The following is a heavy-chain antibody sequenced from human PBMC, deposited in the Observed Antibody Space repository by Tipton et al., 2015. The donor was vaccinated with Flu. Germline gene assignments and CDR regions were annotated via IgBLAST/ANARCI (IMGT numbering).Heavy chain of an antibody. Sequence: SLRLSCAASGFTFSSYWMNWVRQAPGKGLEWVANIKQDGSEKYYVGPVKGRFTISRDNAKNSVYLQMNSLRAEDTAVYYCVRAMHYWGQGTLVTVSS. CDR3: VRAMHY. V-gene: IGHV3-7*01. CDR1: GFTFSSYW. CDR2: IKQDGSEK. J-gene: IGHJ4*02.